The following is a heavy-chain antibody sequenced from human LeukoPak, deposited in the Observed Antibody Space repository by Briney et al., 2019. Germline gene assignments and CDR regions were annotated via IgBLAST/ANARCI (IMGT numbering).Heavy chain of an antibody. CDR1: GYSISSGYY. CDR2: IYHSGST. CDR3: ARSVVPAAIVG. D-gene: IGHD2-2*02. Sequence: SETLSLTCTVSGYSISSGYYWGWIRRPPGKGLEWIGSIYHSGSTYYNPSLKSRVTISVDTSKNQFPLKLSSVTAADTAVYYCARSVVPAAIVGWGQGTLVTVSS. J-gene: IGHJ4*02. V-gene: IGHV4-38-2*02.